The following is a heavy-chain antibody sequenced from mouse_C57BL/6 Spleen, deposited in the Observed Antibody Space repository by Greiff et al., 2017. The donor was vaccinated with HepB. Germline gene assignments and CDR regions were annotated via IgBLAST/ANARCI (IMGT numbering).Heavy chain of an antibody. CDR2: INPGSGGT. V-gene: IGHV1-54*01. CDR1: GYAFTNYL. Sequence: QVQLKQSGAELVRPGTSVKVSCKASGYAFTNYLIEWVKQRPGQGLEWIGVINPGSGGTNYNEKFKGKATLTADKSSSTAYMQLSSLTSEDSAVYFCARRMVSYFDYWGQGTTLTVSS. CDR3: ARRMVSYFDY. D-gene: IGHD2-10*02. J-gene: IGHJ2*01.